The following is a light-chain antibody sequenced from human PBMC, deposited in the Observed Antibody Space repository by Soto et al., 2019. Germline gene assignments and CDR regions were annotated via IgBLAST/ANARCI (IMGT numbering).Light chain of an antibody. CDR2: RNY. CDR3: AAWDDSLSGVV. V-gene: IGLV1-47*01. CDR1: SSNIGSNY. J-gene: IGLJ2*01. Sequence: QSVLTQPPSASGTPGQRVTISCSGSSSNIGSNYVYWYQQLPGTAPKLLIYRNYQRPSGVPDRFSGPKSGTSASLAISGLRSEDEADYYCAAWDDSLSGVVFGGGTKLTVL.